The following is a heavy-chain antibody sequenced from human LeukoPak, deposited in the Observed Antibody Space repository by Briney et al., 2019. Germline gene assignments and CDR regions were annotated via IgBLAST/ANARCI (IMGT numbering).Heavy chain of an antibody. D-gene: IGHD6-13*01. J-gene: IGHJ4*02. CDR1: GFTFSSYA. Sequence: GGSLRLSCAASGFTFSSYAMHWVRQAPGKGLEYVSAISSNGGSTYYANSVKGRFTISRDTSKNTLYLQMDSLRAEDIAVYYCATDIAAARLFDYWGQGTLVTVSS. CDR3: ATDIAAARLFDY. V-gene: IGHV3-64*01. CDR2: ISSNGGST.